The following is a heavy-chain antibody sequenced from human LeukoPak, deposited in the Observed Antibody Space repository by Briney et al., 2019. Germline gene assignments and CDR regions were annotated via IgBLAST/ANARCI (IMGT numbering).Heavy chain of an antibody. Sequence: SETLSLTCTVSGGSISSSSYYWGWIRQPPGKGLEWIGSIYYSGSTYYNPSLKSRVTISVDTSKNQFSLKLSSVTAADTAVYYCARRPSGRRYWFDPWGQGTLVTVSS. CDR3: ARRPSGRRYWFDP. V-gene: IGHV4-39*07. D-gene: IGHD1-26*01. CDR1: GGSISSSSYY. CDR2: IYYSGST. J-gene: IGHJ5*02.